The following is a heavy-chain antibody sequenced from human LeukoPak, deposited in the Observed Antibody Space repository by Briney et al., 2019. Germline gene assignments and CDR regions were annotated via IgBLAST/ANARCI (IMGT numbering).Heavy chain of an antibody. CDR1: GFTFSSSG. V-gene: IGHV3-23*01. D-gene: IGHD1-26*01. CDR3: GKGGTDRG. CDR2: ILSGGSM. Sequence: GGSLALSCAASGFTFSSSGMYWVRQAPGKGLEWVSSILSGGSMHYADSVKGRFTISRDNSKNTLYLQMSSLRVEDTAVYYCGKGGTDRGWGQGTLVTVSS. J-gene: IGHJ4*02.